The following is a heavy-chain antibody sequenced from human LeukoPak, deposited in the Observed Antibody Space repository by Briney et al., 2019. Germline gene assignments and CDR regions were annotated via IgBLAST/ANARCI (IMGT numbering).Heavy chain of an antibody. J-gene: IGHJ5*02. CDR2: IDPNSGGT. D-gene: IGHD2-15*01. CDR1: GYTFTGYY. Sequence: ASVKVSCKASGYTFTGYYMHWVRQAPGQGLEWMGWIDPNSGGTNYAQKFQGRVTMTRDTSISTAYMELSRLRSDATAVYYCARSYCSGGSCYSGVWFDPWGQGTLVTVSS. V-gene: IGHV1-2*02. CDR3: ARSYCSGGSCYSGVWFDP.